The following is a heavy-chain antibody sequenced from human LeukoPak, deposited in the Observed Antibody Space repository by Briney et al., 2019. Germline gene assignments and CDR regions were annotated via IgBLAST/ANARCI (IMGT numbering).Heavy chain of an antibody. CDR3: ARARSFSSSWYWVDN. V-gene: IGHV4-59*01. D-gene: IGHD6-13*01. Sequence: SETLSLTCTVSGGSISSDYWTWIRQPPGKGLEWIGNIYNSGSTSYNPSLRSRTTMSVHTSKNQFSLRLSSVTAADTAMYYCARARSFSSSWYWVDNWGQGTLVTVSS. CDR1: GGSISSDY. CDR2: IYNSGST. J-gene: IGHJ4*02.